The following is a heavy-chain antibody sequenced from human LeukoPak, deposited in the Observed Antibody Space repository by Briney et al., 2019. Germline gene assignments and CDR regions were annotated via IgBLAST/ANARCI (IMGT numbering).Heavy chain of an antibody. CDR2: ISYDGSNK. CDR3: ARDQLAYSGYDTLFDY. V-gene: IGHV3-30*19. D-gene: IGHD5-12*01. Sequence: PGGSLRLSCAASEIPFSSSGMHWVRQAPGKGLEWVAVISYDGSNKYYADSVKGRFTISRDNSKNTLYLQLNSLRPEDTAVYYCARDQLAYSGYDTLFDYWGQGTLVTVSS. CDR1: EIPFSSSG. J-gene: IGHJ4*02.